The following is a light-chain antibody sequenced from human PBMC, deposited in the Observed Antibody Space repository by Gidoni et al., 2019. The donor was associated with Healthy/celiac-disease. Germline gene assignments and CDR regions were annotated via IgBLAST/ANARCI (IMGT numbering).Light chain of an antibody. Sequence: DIQMTQSPSSLSASVGDRVTITCRASQSISSYLNLYQQKPGKAPKLLISAASSLQSGVPSRFSGSGSGTDFTLTTSSLQPEDFATYYCHQSYSTPPWTFGQGTKVEIK. CDR3: HQSYSTPPWT. CDR1: QSISSY. V-gene: IGKV1-39*01. J-gene: IGKJ1*01. CDR2: AAS.